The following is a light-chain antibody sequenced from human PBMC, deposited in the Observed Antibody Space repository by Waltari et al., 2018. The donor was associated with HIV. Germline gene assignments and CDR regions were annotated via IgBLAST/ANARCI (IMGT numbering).Light chain of an antibody. Sequence: DIVMTQSPDSLAVSLGARATINCKSSQTVLYSSNNRNYLTWYQQKPGQPPKLLIYWASTRDSGVPDRFSGSGSGTDFTLTITSLQAEDVAVYYCQQYYATPYTFGQGTKVEIK. J-gene: IGKJ2*01. V-gene: IGKV4-1*01. CDR1: QTVLYSSNNRNY. CDR2: WAS. CDR3: QQYYATPYT.